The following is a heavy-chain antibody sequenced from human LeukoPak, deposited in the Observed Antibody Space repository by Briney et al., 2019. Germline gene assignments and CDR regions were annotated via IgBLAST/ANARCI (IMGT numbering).Heavy chain of an antibody. V-gene: IGHV4-34*01. J-gene: IGHJ4*02. D-gene: IGHD2-2*01. CDR2: ISHSGST. Sequence: SETLSVTCAVYGGSFSVYYWSWIRQPPGKGLEWIGEISHSGSTNYNPSLKSRVTISTDTSRKQFSLNLNSVTAADTAVYYCARIDCTSTSCSHRGIDYWGQGTLVTVSS. CDR3: ARIDCTSTSCSHRGIDY. CDR1: GGSFSVYY.